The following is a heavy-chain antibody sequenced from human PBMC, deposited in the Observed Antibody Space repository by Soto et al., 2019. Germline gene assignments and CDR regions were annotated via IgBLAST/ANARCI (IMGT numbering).Heavy chain of an antibody. CDR3: ARGGNTLLAY. J-gene: IGHJ4*02. CDR2: IYYSGST. V-gene: IGHV4-39*01. D-gene: IGHD3-16*01. Sequence: QLQLQESGPGLVKPSETLSLTCTVSGGSISSSSYYWGWIRQPPGKGLEWSGSIYYSGSTYYNPTLKSRVTISVDTSKIQFSLKLSSVTAADTAVYHCARGGNTLLAYWGQGTLVTVSS. CDR1: GGSISSSSYY.